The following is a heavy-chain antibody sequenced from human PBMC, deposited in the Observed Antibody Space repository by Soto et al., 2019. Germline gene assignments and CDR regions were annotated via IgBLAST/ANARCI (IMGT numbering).Heavy chain of an antibody. CDR2: ISGSGSST. V-gene: IGHV3-23*01. CDR3: AKAPRWTGTSRY. CDR1: VFTLSIYA. J-gene: IGHJ4*02. D-gene: IGHD1-7*01. Sequence: LXVSCVASVFTLSIYAMSWVRQAPGKGLEWVSAISGSGSSTYYADSVKGRFTISRDNSKNTLYLQMNSLRAEDTAVYYCAKAPRWTGTSRYWGQGALVTVSS.